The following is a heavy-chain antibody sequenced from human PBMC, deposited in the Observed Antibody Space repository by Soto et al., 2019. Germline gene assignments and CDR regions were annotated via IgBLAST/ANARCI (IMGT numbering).Heavy chain of an antibody. Sequence: GGSLRLSCAASGFTFTTYAMSWVRQAPGKGLEWVSAVSGSGSRTYYADSVKGRFTISRDNSKNTVYLQMNSLRAEDTAVYFCAKGSGDSFDIWGQGTMVTVSS. J-gene: IGHJ3*02. V-gene: IGHV3-23*01. CDR2: VSGSGSRT. CDR3: AKGSGDSFDI. D-gene: IGHD7-27*01. CDR1: GFTFTTYA.